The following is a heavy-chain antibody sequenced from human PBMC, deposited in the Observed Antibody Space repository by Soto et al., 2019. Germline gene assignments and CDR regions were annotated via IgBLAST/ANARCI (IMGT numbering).Heavy chain of an antibody. CDR2: ISAYNGNT. CDR1: GYTFTSYG. Sequence: QVQLVQSGAEVKKPGASVKVSCKASGYTFTSYGISWVRQAPGQGLEWMGWISAYNGNTNYAQKLLGRVTMTTDTSTSTAYMELRRLRSVDTAVDYGARSGMVIAATSLGYWGQGTLVTVSS. V-gene: IGHV1-18*01. CDR3: ARSGMVIAATSLGY. J-gene: IGHJ4*02. D-gene: IGHD2-15*01.